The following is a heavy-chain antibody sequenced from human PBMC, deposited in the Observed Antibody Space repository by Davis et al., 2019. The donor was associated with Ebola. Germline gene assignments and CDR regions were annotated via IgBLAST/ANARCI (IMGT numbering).Heavy chain of an antibody. J-gene: IGHJ6*03. Sequence: PSETLSLTCTVSGGSISSYYWSWIRQPPGKGLEWIGYIYYSGSTNYNPSLKSRVTISVDTSKNQFSLKLSSVTAADTAVYYCARVFPLGYCSGGSCYSGSYYYYMDVWGKGTTVTVSS. V-gene: IGHV4-59*12. CDR1: GGSISSYY. CDR3: ARVFPLGYCSGGSCYSGSYYYYMDV. CDR2: IYYSGST. D-gene: IGHD2-15*01.